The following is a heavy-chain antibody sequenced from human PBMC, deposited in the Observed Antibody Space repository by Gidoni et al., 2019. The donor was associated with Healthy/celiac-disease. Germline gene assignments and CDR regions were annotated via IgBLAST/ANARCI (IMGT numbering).Heavy chain of an antibody. CDR1: GGTSSSYA. CDR2: IIPISGTA. V-gene: IGHV1-69*06. D-gene: IGHD3-22*01. Sequence: QVQLVQSGAEVKKPGSSVKVSCKASGGTSSSYAISWVRQAPGQGLEWRGRIIPISGTANYAQKFQGRVTITADKSTSTAYMELSSLRSEDTAVYYCAYDSSGYYYQRDAFDIWGQGTMVTVSS. J-gene: IGHJ3*02. CDR3: AYDSSGYYYQRDAFDI.